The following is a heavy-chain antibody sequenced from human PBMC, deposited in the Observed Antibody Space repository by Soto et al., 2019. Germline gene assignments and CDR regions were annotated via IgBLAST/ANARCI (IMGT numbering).Heavy chain of an antibody. Sequence: GGSLRLSCAASGFTVSSNYMSWVRQAPGKGLEWVSVIYSGGSTYYADSVKGRFTISRDNSKNTLYLQTNSLRAEDTAVYYCARDSIAAREAYYYYYGMDVWGQGTTVTVSS. D-gene: IGHD6-6*01. CDR1: GFTVSSNY. V-gene: IGHV3-53*01. J-gene: IGHJ6*02. CDR2: IYSGGST. CDR3: ARDSIAAREAYYYYYGMDV.